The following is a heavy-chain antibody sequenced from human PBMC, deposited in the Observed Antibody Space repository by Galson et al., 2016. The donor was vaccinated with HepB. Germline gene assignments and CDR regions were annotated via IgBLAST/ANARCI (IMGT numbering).Heavy chain of an antibody. CDR2: ISPSGST. Sequence: ETLSLTCTVSGDSISSYFWSWIRQPAGKRLEWIGRISPSGSTDSNPSLKSRVTMSLDTSKKRLSLKMTSVTAADTAMYFSARDLNAVPGAEEYDAFDIWGQGTLVTVSS. CDR1: GDSISSYF. CDR3: ARDLNAVPGAEEYDAFDI. J-gene: IGHJ3*02. V-gene: IGHV4-4*07. D-gene: IGHD4/OR15-4a*01.